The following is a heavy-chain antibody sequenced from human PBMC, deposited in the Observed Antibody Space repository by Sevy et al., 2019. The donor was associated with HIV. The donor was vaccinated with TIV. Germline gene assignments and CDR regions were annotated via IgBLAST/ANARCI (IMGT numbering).Heavy chain of an antibody. CDR2: ISSSSSYI. V-gene: IGHV3-21*04. Sequence: GGSLRLSCAASGFTFSSYSMNWVRQAPGKGLEWVSSISSSSSYIYYADSVKGRFTISRDNAKNSLYLQINSLRAEDTAMYYCARDCSSTSCLWGLDVWGQGTTVTVSS. D-gene: IGHD2-2*01. CDR3: ARDCSSTSCLWGLDV. CDR1: GFTFSSYS. J-gene: IGHJ6*02.